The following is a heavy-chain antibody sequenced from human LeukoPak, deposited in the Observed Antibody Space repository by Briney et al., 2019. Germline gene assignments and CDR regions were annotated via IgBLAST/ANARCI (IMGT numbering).Heavy chain of an antibody. J-gene: IGHJ3*01. CDR3: ARVSGSRNYYFGAFDA. Sequence: GGSLRLSCAASGFSFEDYAMHWVRQAPGKGLEWVSLITWDGDGTYYAESVKGRFTISRDNAKKTLYLQMNSLRAEDTAMYYCARVSGSRNYYFGAFDAWGQGTMVTVSA. D-gene: IGHD3-10*01. CDR2: ITWDGDGT. V-gene: IGHV3-43D*04. CDR1: GFSFEDYA.